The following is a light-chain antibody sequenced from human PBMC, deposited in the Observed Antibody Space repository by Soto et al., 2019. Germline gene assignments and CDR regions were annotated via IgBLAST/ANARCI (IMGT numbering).Light chain of an antibody. Sequence: DIQMTQSPSSLSASVGDRVTITCRASQSLGRRLTWYQQKPGEAPKLLIYETSNLQNGVPSRFSGSGSETDFTLTINSLQPEDFATYYCQQSFGPPYTFGQGTKPE. J-gene: IGKJ2*01. CDR2: ETS. V-gene: IGKV1-39*01. CDR1: QSLGRR. CDR3: QQSFGPPYT.